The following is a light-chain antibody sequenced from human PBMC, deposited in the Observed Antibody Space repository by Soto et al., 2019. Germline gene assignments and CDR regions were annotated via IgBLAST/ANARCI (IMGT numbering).Light chain of an antibody. CDR2: KAS. CDR3: QQYNIWGT. V-gene: IGKV1-5*03. CDR1: QTISSW. Sequence: DIQMTQSPSTLSGSVGDRVTITCRASQTISSWLAWYQQKPGKAPKLLIYKASSLESGVPSRFSGSGSGTEFTLTISSLQPDDFATYYCQQYNIWGTFGQGTKVDIK. J-gene: IGKJ1*01.